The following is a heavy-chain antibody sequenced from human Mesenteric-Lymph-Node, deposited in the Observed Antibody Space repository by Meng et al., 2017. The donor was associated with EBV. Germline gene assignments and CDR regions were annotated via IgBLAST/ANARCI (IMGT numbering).Heavy chain of an antibody. CDR3: ARTIAGEYGDYVVPLDY. V-gene: IGHV4-34*01. CDR1: GGSFSGDY. D-gene: IGHD4-17*01. J-gene: IGHJ4*02. Sequence: QVQLQQWGAGLLKPSETRSLTCAVYGGSFSGDYWTWIRQPPGKGLEWIGEINAGESTNYNPSLKSRVTMSIDTSKNQFSLKLSSVTAADTAVYYCARTIAGEYGDYVVPLDYWGQGTLVTVSS. CDR2: INAGEST.